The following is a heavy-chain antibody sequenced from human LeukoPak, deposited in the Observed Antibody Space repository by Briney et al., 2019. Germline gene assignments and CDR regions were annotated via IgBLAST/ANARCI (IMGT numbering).Heavy chain of an antibody. CDR3: AKDRGIVVVTGRGWY. Sequence: GGSLRLSCAASGFTFSSYAMSWVRQAPGKGLEWVSAISGSGGSTYYADSVKGRFTISRDNSKNTLYLQMNSLRAEDTAVYYCAKDRGIVVVTGRGWYWGQGTLVTVSS. D-gene: IGHD2-21*02. J-gene: IGHJ4*02. V-gene: IGHV3-23*01. CDR2: ISGSGGST. CDR1: GFTFSSYA.